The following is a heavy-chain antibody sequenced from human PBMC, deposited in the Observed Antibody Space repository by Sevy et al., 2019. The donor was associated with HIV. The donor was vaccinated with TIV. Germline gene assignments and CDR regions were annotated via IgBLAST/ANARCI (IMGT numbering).Heavy chain of an antibody. CDR2: INPNSGDT. CDR1: GYTFTGYY. D-gene: IGHD4-4*01. Sequence: ASVKVSCKASGYTFTGYYIHWVRQAPGQGLEWMGWINPNSGDTNYAQKFQGRVTMTRDTSISTAYMELSRLRSDDTAVYYCARDVSNGYGMDVWGQGTTVTVSS. J-gene: IGHJ6*02. V-gene: IGHV1-2*02. CDR3: ARDVSNGYGMDV.